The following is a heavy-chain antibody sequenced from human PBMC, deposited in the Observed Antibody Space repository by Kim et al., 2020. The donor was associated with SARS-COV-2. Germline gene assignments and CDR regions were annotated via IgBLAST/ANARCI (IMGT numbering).Heavy chain of an antibody. CDR3: TTDLVRGPNLLYYYG. CDR1: GFTFSNAW. D-gene: IGHD3-10*01. V-gene: IGHV3-15*01. CDR2: IKSKTDGGTT. J-gene: IGHJ6*01. Sequence: GGSLRLSCAASGFTFSNAWMSWVRQAPGKGLEWVCRIKSKTDGGTTDYAAPVKCRFTIARDDSKNTLYLQMNSLKTEDTAVYYYTTDLVRGPNLLYYYG.